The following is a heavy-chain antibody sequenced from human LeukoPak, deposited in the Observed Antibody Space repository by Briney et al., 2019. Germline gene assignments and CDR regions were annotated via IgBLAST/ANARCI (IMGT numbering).Heavy chain of an antibody. CDR3: ANNLTD. Sequence: GGSLRLSCAASGFTFSQYAMHWVRQAPGKGLEFVSGISSNADSTFYANSVNGRFIISRDNFNNMLYLQMGSLRAEDMAVYYCANNLTDWGRGTLVTVSS. CDR1: GFTFSQYA. V-gene: IGHV3-64*01. D-gene: IGHD3-9*01. CDR2: ISSNADST. J-gene: IGHJ4*02.